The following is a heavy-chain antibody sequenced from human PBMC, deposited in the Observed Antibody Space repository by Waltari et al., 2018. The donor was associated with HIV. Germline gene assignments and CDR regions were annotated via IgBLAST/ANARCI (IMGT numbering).Heavy chain of an antibody. CDR3: ARGLDILTGYYHWFSDL. D-gene: IGHD3-9*01. Sequence: QVQLQESGPGLVTPSQTLFLTCTVSVGSITRASHYSIWIRQPAGTGLEWIGRVYISGSANYNPSLRSRVTMSLDTSKNQFSLKLSSVTAADTAVYYCARGLDILTGYYHWFSDLWGRGTLVTVSS. V-gene: IGHV4-61*02. CDR2: VYISGSA. J-gene: IGHJ2*01. CDR1: VGSITRASHY.